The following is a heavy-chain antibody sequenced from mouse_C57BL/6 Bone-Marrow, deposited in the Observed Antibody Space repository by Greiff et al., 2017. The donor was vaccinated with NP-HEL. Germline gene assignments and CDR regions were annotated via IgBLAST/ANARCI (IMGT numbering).Heavy chain of an antibody. D-gene: IGHD2-5*01. CDR2: IDPENGDT. CDR1: GFNIKDDY. J-gene: IGHJ1*03. CDR3: TTYYSNYEYFDV. Sequence: EVQLQQSGAELVRPGASVKLSCTASGFNIKDDYMHWVKQRPEQGLEWIGWIDPENGDTEYASKFQGKATITADTSSNTAYLQLSSLTSEDTAVYYCTTYYSNYEYFDVWGTGTTVTVSS. V-gene: IGHV14-4*01.